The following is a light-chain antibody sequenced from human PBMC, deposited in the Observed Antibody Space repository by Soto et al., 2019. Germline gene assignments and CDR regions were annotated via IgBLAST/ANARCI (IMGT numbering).Light chain of an antibody. CDR3: MQPLQSWT. CDR1: QSLLHSNGYNY. CDR2: LGS. J-gene: IGKJ1*01. Sequence: DIVMTQSPLSLPVTPGAPASISCRSSQSLLHSNGYNYLDWYLQKPGQSPQLLIYLGSNRASGVPDRFSGSGSGTDFTLKSSRVEAEDVGVYYCMQPLQSWTFGQGTKVDIK. V-gene: IGKV2-28*01.